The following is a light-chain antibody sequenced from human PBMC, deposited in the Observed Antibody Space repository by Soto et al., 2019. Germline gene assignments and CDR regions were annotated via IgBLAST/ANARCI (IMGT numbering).Light chain of an antibody. CDR1: QSIRSY. V-gene: IGKV1-39*01. J-gene: IGKJ2*01. CDR3: QQSYSTPIF. Sequence: DIPMTQSPSSLSASVGDRVTITCRASQSIRSYLNWYQQKPGKAPKLLIYAASSLQSGVPSMFSGSGSGTDFTLTISSLQPEDFATYYCQQSYSTPIFFGQGTKLEIK. CDR2: AAS.